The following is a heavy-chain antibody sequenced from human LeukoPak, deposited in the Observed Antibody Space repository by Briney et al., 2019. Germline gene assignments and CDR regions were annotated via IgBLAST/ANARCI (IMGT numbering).Heavy chain of an antibody. CDR3: AREGRVPAAKAYYFDY. CDR1: GGSFSGYY. CDR2: INHSGST. D-gene: IGHD2-2*01. V-gene: IGHV4-34*01. J-gene: IGHJ4*02. Sequence: PSETLSLTCAVYGGSFSGYYWSWIRQPPGKGLEWIGEINHSGSTNYHPSLKSRVTISVDTSKNQFSLKLSSVTAADTAVYYCAREGRVPAAKAYYFDYWGQGTLVTVSS.